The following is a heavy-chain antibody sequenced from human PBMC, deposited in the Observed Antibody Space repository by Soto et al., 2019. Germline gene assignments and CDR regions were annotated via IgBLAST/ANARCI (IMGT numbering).Heavy chain of an antibody. CDR1: GLTLRSYA. J-gene: IGHJ5*02. V-gene: IGHV3-23*01. Sequence: GGSLRLSCAGSGLTLRSYAMTWIRQTPEKGLEWVSTISGRSGVPSYADSVNGRFTVSRDNSKNTLYLQMNSLRPDDTAIYYCAKGGPFTGGFDPWGQGTLVTVSS. D-gene: IGHD3-16*01. CDR2: ISGRSGVP. CDR3: AKGGPFTGGFDP.